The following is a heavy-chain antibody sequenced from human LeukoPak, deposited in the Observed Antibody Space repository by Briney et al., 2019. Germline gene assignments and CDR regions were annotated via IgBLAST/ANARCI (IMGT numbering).Heavy chain of an antibody. Sequence: PSETLSLTCTVSGASVGDYYWSWIRQAAGKGLEWLGRIYTSGNTIYNPSLQSRVTISVDVSKNQFSLRLISMTAADTGIYYFAVDNRDFWGQGTLATVSS. CDR2: IYTSGNT. CDR3: AVDNRDF. D-gene: IGHD2/OR15-2a*01. CDR1: GASVGDYY. J-gene: IGHJ4*02. V-gene: IGHV4-4*07.